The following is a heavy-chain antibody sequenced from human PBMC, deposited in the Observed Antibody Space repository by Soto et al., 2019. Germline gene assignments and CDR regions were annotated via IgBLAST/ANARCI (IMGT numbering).Heavy chain of an antibody. CDR3: ARTLGPQVTGYVDSDYRWSIEQ. V-gene: IGHV4-59*08. CDR2: IYYSGST. J-gene: IGHJ4*02. D-gene: IGHD4-4*01. Sequence: PSETLSLTCTVSCGSISSDYWSWIRQPPGKGLEWIGYIYYSGSTNYNPSLKSRVTISVDTSKNQFSLKLSSVTAADTGVYFCARTLGPQVTGYVDSDYRWSIEQWGQGTLVTVSS. CDR1: CGSISSDY.